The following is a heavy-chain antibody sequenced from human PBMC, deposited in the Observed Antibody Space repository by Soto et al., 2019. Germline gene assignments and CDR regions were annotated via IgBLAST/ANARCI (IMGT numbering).Heavy chain of an antibody. CDR3: ASLVYGTRLNYMYLVF. V-gene: IGHV4-4*02. CDR1: GVSLTSGNW. J-gene: IGHJ4*02. CDR2: IFHDGTA. Sequence: SETLSLTCAVSGVSLTSGNWWTWVRQSPQRGLEYIGEIFHDGTANYYPSFERRVAMSVDTSRNQFSLKLTSVTAADTAVYFCASLVYGTRLNYMYLVFWGPGTLVTVSS. D-gene: IGHD3-10*01.